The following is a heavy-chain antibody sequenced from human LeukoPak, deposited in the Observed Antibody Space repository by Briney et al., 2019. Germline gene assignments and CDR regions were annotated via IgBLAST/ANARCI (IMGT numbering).Heavy chain of an antibody. CDR1: GFTFSSYS. D-gene: IGHD3-22*01. J-gene: IGHJ4*02. CDR3: ARGRHYYDSSGYLDYFDY. V-gene: IGHV3-21*01. CDR2: ISSSSSYI. Sequence: SGGSLRLSCAASGFTFSSYSMNWVRQAPGKGLEWVSSISSSSSYIYYADSAKGRFTISRDNAKNSLYLQMNSLRAEDTAVYYCARGRHYYDSSGYLDYFDYWGQGTLVTVSS.